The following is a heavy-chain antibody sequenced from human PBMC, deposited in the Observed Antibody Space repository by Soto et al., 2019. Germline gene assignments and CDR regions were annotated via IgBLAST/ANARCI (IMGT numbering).Heavy chain of an antibody. V-gene: IGHV3-30*18. CDR3: AKERDTRSSSCFDS. D-gene: IGHD5-18*01. CDR2: ISHDGTVK. Sequence: QVQLVESGGGVVQPGRSLRLSCAASRFTFSNYGMQWVRQAPGKGLEWVAVISHDGTVKYYADSVKGRFTISRDNFQNTLDLKMDSLMAEDTAVYYCAKERDTRSSSCFDSWGQGTLVTVSS. J-gene: IGHJ4*02. CDR1: RFTFSNYG.